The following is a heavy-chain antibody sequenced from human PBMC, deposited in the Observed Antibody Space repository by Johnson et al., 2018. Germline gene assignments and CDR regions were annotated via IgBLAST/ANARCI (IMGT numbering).Heavy chain of an antibody. D-gene: IGHD3-3*01. V-gene: IGHV3-7*01. CDR1: GFRFRDYW. Sequence: VQLVQSGGGVVQPGGSLRLSCSASGFRFRDYWMTWVRQAPGKGLEWVASLKEDGSEKHYVESVKGRSTHSRDNAKNSLYLQMDRRGAEETDVYYCARRRGVFGVRYYGMDVWGQGTTVTVSS. CDR3: ARRRGVFGVRYYGMDV. CDR2: LKEDGSEK. J-gene: IGHJ6*02.